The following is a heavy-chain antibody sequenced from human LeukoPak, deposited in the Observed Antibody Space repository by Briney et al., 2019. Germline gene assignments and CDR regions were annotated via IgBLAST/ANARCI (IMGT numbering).Heavy chain of an antibody. Sequence: GGSLRLSCSASGFTFSSYAMHWVRQAPGKGLEYVSAISSNGGSTYYADSVKGRFTISRDNFKSTLYLQMNSLRAEDTAVYYCARHSMVRGVIALDPWGQGTLVTVSS. D-gene: IGHD3-10*01. V-gene: IGHV3-64*04. CDR3: ARHSMVRGVIALDP. CDR2: ISSNGGST. CDR1: GFTFSSYA. J-gene: IGHJ5*02.